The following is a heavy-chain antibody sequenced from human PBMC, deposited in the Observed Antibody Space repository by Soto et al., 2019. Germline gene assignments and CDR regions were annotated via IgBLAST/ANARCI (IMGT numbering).Heavy chain of an antibody. D-gene: IGHD2-2*01. J-gene: IGHJ6*01. CDR2: TRSNGEHT. CDR3: AKDSKSVSVSAARVYGMEV. CDR1: GCMFSSFA. V-gene: IGHV3-23*01. Sequence: VGSLRLSCAGSGCMFSSFAMTCVRHSPGKGLEWVSTTRSNGEHTYYADSVKGRFTVSRDNSKNTLFLEMSSLRAEDSAIYYCAKDSKSVSVSAARVYGMEVWGQGTTVNVS.